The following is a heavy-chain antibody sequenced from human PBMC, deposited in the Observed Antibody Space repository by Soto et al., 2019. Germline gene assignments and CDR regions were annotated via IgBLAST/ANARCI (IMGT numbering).Heavy chain of an antibody. J-gene: IGHJ5*02. D-gene: IGHD2-2*01. Sequence: EVQLVESGGGLVQPGGSLRLSCAASGFTFSTYWMHWIRQVPGKGLEWVSRINSDASHTYYADSVKGRFTISRDNAKNALHLEMNRLRAEATAVYYCVRDGHCITTRCYGNGFDPWGQGTLVTVSS. CDR1: GFTFSTYW. CDR3: VRDGHCITTRCYGNGFDP. V-gene: IGHV3-74*01. CDR2: INSDASHT.